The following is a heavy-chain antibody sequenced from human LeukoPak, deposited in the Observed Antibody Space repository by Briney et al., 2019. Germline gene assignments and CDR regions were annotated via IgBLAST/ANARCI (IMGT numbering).Heavy chain of an antibody. D-gene: IGHD4-11*01. J-gene: IGHJ3*02. CDR2: ISGSGDST. Sequence: AGGSLRLSCVASGFTLRSYVVSWVRQTPGKGLEWVSSISGSGDSTFYADSVKGRFTISRDNSKNTLYLQMNSLRAEDTAVYYCAKDPEDQGVTTDIWGQGTMVTVSS. CDR3: AKDPEDQGVTTDI. V-gene: IGHV3-23*01. CDR1: GFTLRSYV.